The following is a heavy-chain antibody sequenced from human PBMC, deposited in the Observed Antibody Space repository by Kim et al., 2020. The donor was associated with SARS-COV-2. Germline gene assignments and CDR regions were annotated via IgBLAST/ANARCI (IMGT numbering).Heavy chain of an antibody. V-gene: IGHV3-43*01. CDR2: ISSTGINI. J-gene: IGHJ4*02. D-gene: IGHD2-21*01. CDR1: GFSSDDFS. Sequence: GGSLRLSCEGSGFSSDDFSLHWIRQTPGRSLEWVSLISSTGINIFYGNSVRGRFTTSKDSVKNVLYLQMDSLKIEDTGIYYCAKDFPHCAGDCFAYWGQG. CDR3: AKDFPHCAGDCFAY.